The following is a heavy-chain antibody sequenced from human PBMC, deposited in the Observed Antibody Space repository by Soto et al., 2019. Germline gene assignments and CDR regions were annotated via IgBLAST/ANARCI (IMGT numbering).Heavy chain of an antibody. V-gene: IGHV3-30-3*01. J-gene: IGHJ6*02. CDR3: ARDLTIFGVVIPRWDYYYCGTDV. D-gene: IGHD3-3*01. CDR1: GFTFSSYA. CDR2: ISYDGSNK. Sequence: GGSLRLSCAASGFTFSSYAMHWVRQAPGKGLEWVAVISYDGSNKYYADSVKGRFTISRDNSKNTLYLQMNSLRAEDTAVYYCARDLTIFGVVIPRWDYYYCGTDVWGQGTTVTVSS.